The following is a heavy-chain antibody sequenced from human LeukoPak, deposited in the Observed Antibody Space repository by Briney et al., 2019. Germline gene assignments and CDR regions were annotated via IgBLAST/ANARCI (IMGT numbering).Heavy chain of an antibody. D-gene: IGHD3-10*01. J-gene: IGHJ4*02. Sequence: GGSLRLSCAASGFTFSSYWMSWVRQAPGKGLEWVANIKQDGSEKYYVDSVKGRFTISGDNAKNSLYLQMNSLRAEDTAVYYCARDEVSNYYATEYYFDYWGQGTLVTVSS. CDR1: GFTFSSYW. V-gene: IGHV3-7*01. CDR2: IKQDGSEK. CDR3: ARDEVSNYYATEYYFDY.